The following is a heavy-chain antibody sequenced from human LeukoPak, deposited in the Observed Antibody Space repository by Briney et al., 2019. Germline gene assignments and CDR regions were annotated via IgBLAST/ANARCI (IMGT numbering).Heavy chain of an antibody. CDR2: ISGSGGST. CDR1: GFTFSSYA. V-gene: IGHV3-23*01. D-gene: IGHD3-22*01. CDR3: AREAPPLYYYDSSGYYGRGYFDY. J-gene: IGHJ4*02. Sequence: GGSLRLSCATSGFTFSSYAMSWVRQAPGKGLEWVSVISGSGGSTSYAESVKGRFTISRDNSKNTLYLQMNSLRAEDTAVYYCAREAPPLYYYDSSGYYGRGYFDYWGRGTLVTVSS.